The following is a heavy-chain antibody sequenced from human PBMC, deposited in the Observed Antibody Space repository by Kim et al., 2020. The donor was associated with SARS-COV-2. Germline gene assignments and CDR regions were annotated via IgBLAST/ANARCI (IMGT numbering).Heavy chain of an antibody. V-gene: IGHV4-34*01. CDR3: ARDGGRNYDYVWGSYRFSWFDP. CDR1: GGSFSGYY. D-gene: IGHD3-16*02. CDR2: INHSGST. J-gene: IGHJ5*02. Sequence: SETLSLTCAVYGGSFSGYYWSWIRQPPGKGLEWIGEINHSGSTNYNPSLKSRVTISVDTSKNQFSLKLSSVTAADTAVYYCARDGGRNYDYVWGSYRFSWFDPWGQGTLVTVSS.